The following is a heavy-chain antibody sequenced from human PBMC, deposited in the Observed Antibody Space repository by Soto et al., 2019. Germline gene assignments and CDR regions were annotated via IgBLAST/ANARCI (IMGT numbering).Heavy chain of an antibody. CDR3: ARDPTSTGTIKYYFDY. CDR1: GFTFSSYA. V-gene: IGHV3-30-3*01. J-gene: IGHJ4*02. D-gene: IGHD1-7*01. CDR2: ISYDGSNK. Sequence: GGSLRLSWAVSGFTFSSYAMHWVRQAPGKGLEWVAVISYDGSNKYYADSVKGRFTISRDNSKNTLYLQMNSLRAEDTAVYYCARDPTSTGTIKYYFDYWGQGTLVTVSS.